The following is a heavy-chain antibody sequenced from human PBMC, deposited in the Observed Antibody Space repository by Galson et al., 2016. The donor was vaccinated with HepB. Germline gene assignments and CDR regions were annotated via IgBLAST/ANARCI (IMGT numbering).Heavy chain of an antibody. V-gene: IGHV2-5*02. J-gene: IGHJ2*01. D-gene: IGHD4-17*01. CDR3: AHTGPPRTDDDYRPWSFDL. CDR1: GFSLSSRGVG. CDR2: VFWDDHK. Sequence: PALVKPTQTLTLTCTFSGFSLSSRGVGVGWIRQPPGKALEWFALVFWDDHKRYRPSLQSRPTITKDTSKNQVVLTMTNIDPVDTATYYCAHTGPPRTDDDYRPWSFDLWGRGTLVTVSS.